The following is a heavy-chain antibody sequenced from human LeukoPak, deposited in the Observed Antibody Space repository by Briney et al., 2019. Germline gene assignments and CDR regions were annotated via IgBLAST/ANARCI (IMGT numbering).Heavy chain of an antibody. D-gene: IGHD3-22*01. Sequence: GGSLRLSCAASGFTFSSYAMHWVRQAPGKGLEWVAVISYDGSNKYYADSVKGRFTISRDNSKNTLYLQMNSLRAEDTAVYYCAKGQAEYYYDSSGYPDYWGQGTLVTVSS. V-gene: IGHV3-30*18. CDR1: GFTFSSYA. J-gene: IGHJ4*02. CDR3: AKGQAEYYYDSSGYPDY. CDR2: ISYDGSNK.